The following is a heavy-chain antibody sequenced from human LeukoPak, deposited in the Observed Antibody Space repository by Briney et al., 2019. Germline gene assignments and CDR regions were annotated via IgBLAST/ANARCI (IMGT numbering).Heavy chain of an antibody. CDR2: IHYTGAT. CDR3: ARGVLGPYYFDL. V-gene: IGHV4-34*01. Sequence: SETLSLTCAVYGGTFRGYYWSWIRQPPGKGLEWIGEIHYTGATNYKPSLKSRVTISGDPSKNQVSLRVYSVTAADTAVYYCARGVLGPYYFDLWGRGTLVTVSS. CDR1: GGTFRGYY. D-gene: IGHD7-27*01. J-gene: IGHJ2*01.